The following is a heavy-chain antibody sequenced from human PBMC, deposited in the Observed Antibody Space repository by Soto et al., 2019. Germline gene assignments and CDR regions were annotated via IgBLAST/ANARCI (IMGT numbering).Heavy chain of an antibody. Sequence: PSETLSLTCTVSGGSISSYYWSWIRQPPGKGLEWIGYIYYSGSTNYNPSLKSRVTISVDTSKNQFSLKLSSVTAADTAVYYCARHVTYYYGSGSNYWGQGTLVTV. CDR2: IYYSGST. D-gene: IGHD3-10*01. CDR1: GGSISSYY. V-gene: IGHV4-59*08. CDR3: ARHVTYYYGSGSNY. J-gene: IGHJ4*02.